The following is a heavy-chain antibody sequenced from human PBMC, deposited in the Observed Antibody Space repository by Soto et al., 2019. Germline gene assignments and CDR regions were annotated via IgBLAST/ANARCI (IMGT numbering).Heavy chain of an antibody. CDR3: ARDREWEPSQEGFDY. Sequence: GGSLRLCCAASGFTFSRQAMHWVRQAPGRGLEWVVTIKEDGSEKYYVDSVKGRFTISRDNAKNSLYLQMNSLRVVDTAVYYCARDREWEPSQEGFDYRGQATLVTVSS. J-gene: IGHJ4*02. CDR2: IKEDGSEK. D-gene: IGHD1-26*01. V-gene: IGHV3-7*03. CDR1: GFTFSRQA.